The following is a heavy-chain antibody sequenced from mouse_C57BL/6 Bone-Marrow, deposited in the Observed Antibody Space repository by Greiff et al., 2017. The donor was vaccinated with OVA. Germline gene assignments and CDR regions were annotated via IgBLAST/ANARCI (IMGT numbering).Heavy chain of an antibody. J-gene: IGHJ1*03. CDR3: ARGKLGRGYFDV. D-gene: IGHD4-1*01. CDR1: GYTFTSYW. CDR2: IYPGSGST. V-gene: IGHV1-55*01. Sequence: QVQLKQPGAELVKPGASVKMSCKASGYTFTSYWITWVKQRPGQGLEWIGDIYPGSGSTNYNEKFKSKATLTVDTSSSTAYMQLSSLTSEDSAVYYCARGKLGRGYFDVWGTGTTGTVSS.